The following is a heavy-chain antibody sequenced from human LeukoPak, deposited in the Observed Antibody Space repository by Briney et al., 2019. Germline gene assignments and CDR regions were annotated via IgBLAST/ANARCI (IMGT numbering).Heavy chain of an antibody. CDR2: IYPGDSDT. Sequence: GESLKISCKGSGYSFTSYWIGWVRQMPGKGLEWMGIIYPGDSDTRYSPSFQGQVTISADKSISTAYLQWSSLKASDTAMYYCARHINTYYYDSSGNGRAFDIWGQGTMVTASS. CDR1: GYSFTSYW. J-gene: IGHJ3*02. V-gene: IGHV5-51*01. CDR3: ARHINTYYYDSSGNGRAFDI. D-gene: IGHD3-22*01.